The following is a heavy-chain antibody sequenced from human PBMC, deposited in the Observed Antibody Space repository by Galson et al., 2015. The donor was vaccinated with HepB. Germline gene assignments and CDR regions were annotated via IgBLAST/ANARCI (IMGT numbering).Heavy chain of an antibody. CDR1: GFTVSSNY. J-gene: IGHJ2*01. CDR3: ARTMVRGVEPYWYFDL. Sequence: SLRLSCAASGFTVSSNYMSWVRQAPGKGLEWVSVIYSGGSTYYADSVKGRFTISRDNSKNTLYLQMNSLRAEDTAVYYCARTMVRGVEPYWYFDLWGRGTLVTVSS. V-gene: IGHV3-53*01. D-gene: IGHD3-10*01. CDR2: IYSGGST.